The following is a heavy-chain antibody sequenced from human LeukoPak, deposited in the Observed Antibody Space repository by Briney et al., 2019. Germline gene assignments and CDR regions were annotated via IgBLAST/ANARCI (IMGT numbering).Heavy chain of an antibody. Sequence: SETLSLTCAVYGGSLSGYYWSWIRQPPGKGLEWIGEINHSGSTNYNPSLKSRVTISVDTSKNQFSLKLSSVTAADTAVYYCARGDRKQQLANYYYYGMDVWGQGTTVTVSS. V-gene: IGHV4-34*01. D-gene: IGHD6-13*01. CDR3: ARGDRKQQLANYYYYGMDV. J-gene: IGHJ6*02. CDR1: GGSLSGYY. CDR2: INHSGST.